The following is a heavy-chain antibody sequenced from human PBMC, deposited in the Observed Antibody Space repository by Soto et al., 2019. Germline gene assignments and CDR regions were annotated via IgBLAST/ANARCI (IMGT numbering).Heavy chain of an antibody. CDR1: GYTFTYNG. CDR3: ARGRGYSYAEDTLQN. CDR2: ISAHNGNT. J-gene: IGHJ3*01. D-gene: IGHD5-18*01. V-gene: IGHV1-18*04. Sequence: QVQLVQSGGEMKKPGASMRVSCKTSGYTFTYNGITWVRQAPGQGLEWMGWISAHNGNTKSAEKFQGRFTMSTDTSTSTAHMELTSLTSDDTAVYYCARGRGYSYAEDTLQNWGQGTMVIVSS.